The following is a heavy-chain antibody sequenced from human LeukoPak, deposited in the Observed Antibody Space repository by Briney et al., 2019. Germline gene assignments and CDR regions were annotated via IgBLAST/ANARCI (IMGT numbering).Heavy chain of an antibody. CDR3: TRSDCSSGRCPGFDN. J-gene: IGHJ4*02. D-gene: IGHD6-19*01. Sequence: SQTLSLTCVISGDSVSSNSAAWNWIRQSPSRGLEWLGRTYYRSKWFINYAPFVKSRIIINPDTPKNQVSLQLNSVTPEDTAVYYCTRSDCSSGRCPGFDNWGQGTLVTVSS. V-gene: IGHV6-1*01. CDR2: TYYRSKWFI. CDR1: GDSVSSNSAA.